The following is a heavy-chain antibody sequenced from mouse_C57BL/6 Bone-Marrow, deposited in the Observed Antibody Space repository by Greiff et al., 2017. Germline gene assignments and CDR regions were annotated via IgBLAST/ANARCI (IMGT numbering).Heavy chain of an antibody. CDR2: IYPRSGNT. CDR1: GYTFTSYG. V-gene: IGHV1-81*01. CDR3: ARADIAAVVATSREDY. Sequence: QVQLQQSGAELARPGASVKLSCKASGYTFTSYGISWVKQRPGQGLEWIGVIYPRSGNTYYNEKFKGKATLTADKSSSTAYMELRSLTSEDSAVYVYARADIAAVVATSREDYWGQGTSVTVSS. D-gene: IGHD1-1*01. J-gene: IGHJ4*01.